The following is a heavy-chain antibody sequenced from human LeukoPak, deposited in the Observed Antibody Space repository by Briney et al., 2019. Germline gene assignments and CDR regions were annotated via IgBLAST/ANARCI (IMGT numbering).Heavy chain of an antibody. V-gene: IGHV3-21*01. J-gene: IGHJ4*02. Sequence: GGSLRLSCAASGFTFSSYSMNWVRQAPGKGLEWVSSISSSSSYIYYADSVKGRFTISRDNAKNSLYLQMNSLRAEDTAVYYCARGRGSGWQVDYWGQGTLVTVSS. CDR2: ISSSSSYI. CDR3: ARGRGSGWQVDY. D-gene: IGHD6-19*01. CDR1: GFTFSSYS.